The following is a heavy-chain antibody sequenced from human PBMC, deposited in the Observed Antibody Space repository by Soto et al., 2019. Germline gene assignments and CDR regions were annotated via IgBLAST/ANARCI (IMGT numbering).Heavy chain of an antibody. D-gene: IGHD2-15*01. V-gene: IGHV4-61*01. CDR1: GGSVSSGSYY. Sequence: QVQLQESGPGLVKPSETLSLTCTVSGGSVSSGSYYWSWIRQPPGKGLEWIGYIYYSGSTNYNPSHKSRVSISVDTSKNQFSLKLSSVTAADTAVYYCARTPRYCSGGSCPKGGWFDPWGQGTLVTVSS. CDR3: ARTPRYCSGGSCPKGGWFDP. CDR2: IYYSGST. J-gene: IGHJ5*02.